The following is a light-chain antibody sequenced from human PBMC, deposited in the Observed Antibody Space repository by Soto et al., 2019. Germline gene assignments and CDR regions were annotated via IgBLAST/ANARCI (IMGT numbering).Light chain of an antibody. CDR2: AAS. CDR3: QQSYSSPWT. CDR1: QTITNY. V-gene: IGKV1-39*01. Sequence: DIQMTQSPSSLSASVGDRVTITCRASQTITNYLNWYQQKPGKAPKLLIYAASTLLSGVPSRFTGSGSGTEFPLTIDSLQPKDFATYFCQQSYSSPWTYGQGTKVE. J-gene: IGKJ1*01.